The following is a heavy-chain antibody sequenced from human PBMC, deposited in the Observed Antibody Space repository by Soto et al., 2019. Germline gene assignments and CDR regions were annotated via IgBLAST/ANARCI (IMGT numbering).Heavy chain of an antibody. Sequence: SETLSLTCTFSGGSISSSSYCWGWIRQPPGKGLEWIGSIYYSGSTYYNPSLKSRVTISVDTSKNQFSLKLSSVTAADTAVYYCARMPGSSSIIYYFDYWGQGTLVTVSS. D-gene: IGHD6-13*01. CDR2: IYYSGST. CDR3: ARMPGSSSIIYYFDY. CDR1: GGSISSSSYC. V-gene: IGHV4-39*01. J-gene: IGHJ4*02.